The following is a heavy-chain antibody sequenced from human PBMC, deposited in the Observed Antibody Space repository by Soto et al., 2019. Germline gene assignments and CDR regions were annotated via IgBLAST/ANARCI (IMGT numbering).Heavy chain of an antibody. Sequence: EASVKVSCKASGGTFSSYAISWVRQAPGQGLEWMGGIIPIFGTANYAQKFQGRVTITADESTSTAYMELSSLRTEDTALYYCAKGGSWFSGRLDVWGQGTTVTVSS. J-gene: IGHJ6*02. CDR2: IIPIFGTA. CDR3: AKGGSWFSGRLDV. CDR1: GGTFSSYA. V-gene: IGHV1-69*13. D-gene: IGHD3-10*01.